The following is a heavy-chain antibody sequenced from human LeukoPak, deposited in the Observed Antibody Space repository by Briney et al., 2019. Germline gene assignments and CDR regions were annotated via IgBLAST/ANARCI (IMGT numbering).Heavy chain of an antibody. D-gene: IGHD1-1*01. Sequence: GGSLRLSCAASGFTFSLSWMHWVRQAPGKGLEWVSSINYDARSRTYADSVKGRLTISRDDAENTLFLQMNSLRVEDTAIYSCVRGAGPGTPFDWGQGILVTVSS. J-gene: IGHJ1*01. CDR1: GFTFSLSW. V-gene: IGHV3-74*01. CDR3: VRGAGPGTPFD. CDR2: INYDARSR.